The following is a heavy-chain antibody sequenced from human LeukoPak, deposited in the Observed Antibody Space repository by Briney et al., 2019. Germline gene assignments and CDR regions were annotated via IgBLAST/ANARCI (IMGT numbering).Heavy chain of an antibody. CDR3: ASFGRDWDASY. D-gene: IGHD3/OR15-3a*01. V-gene: IGHV3-74*01. CDR1: GFPFSWDW. Sequence: GGSLRLSCAASGFPFSWDWMHWVRQAPGKGLVWVSHIDTDGTFTRYADSVRGRFTTSRENAKNTLYLQMNSLRAEDTAIYYCASFGRDWDASYWGQGTLVTVSS. CDR2: IDTDGTFT. J-gene: IGHJ4*02.